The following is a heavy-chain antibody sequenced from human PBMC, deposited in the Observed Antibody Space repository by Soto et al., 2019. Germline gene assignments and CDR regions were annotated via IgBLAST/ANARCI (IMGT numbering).Heavy chain of an antibody. CDR3: GDPVPAPTHYDYDDMDV. CDR1: GFTFSYYT. CDR2: ISNSGDTI. D-gene: IGHD2-2*01. Sequence: EVQLLESGGGLVQPGGSLRLSCVASGFTFSYYTMSWVRQAPGKGLEWVSGISNSGDTIYYADSVKGRFTISRDNFKITLDLQMNSLRADDTAVYDCGDPVPAPTHYDYDDMDVWGQGTTVNVSS. V-gene: IGHV3-23*01. J-gene: IGHJ6*02.